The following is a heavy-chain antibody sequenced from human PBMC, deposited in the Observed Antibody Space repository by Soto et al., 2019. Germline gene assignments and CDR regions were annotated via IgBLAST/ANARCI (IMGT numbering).Heavy chain of an antibody. J-gene: IGHJ4*02. CDR2: IKHSGST. CDR3: AKASDY. CDR1: GGSFSGYY. V-gene: IGHV4-34*01. Sequence: PSETLSLTCAVYGGSFSGYYWSWIRQPPGKGLEWIGEIKHSGSTNYNPSLKGRVNISVDTSKNQFSLKLSSVTAADTAVYYCAKASDYWGQGTLVTVSS.